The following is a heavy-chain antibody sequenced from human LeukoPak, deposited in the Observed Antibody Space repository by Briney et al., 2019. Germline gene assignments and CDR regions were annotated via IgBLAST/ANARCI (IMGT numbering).Heavy chain of an antibody. J-gene: IGHJ4*02. CDR3: AKDGDTARYFDY. Sequence: PGGSLRLSCAASGFTFSSYWMHWVRQAPGKGLVWVSRINSDGSSTSYADSVKGRFTISRDNSKNSLYLQMNSLRTEDTALYYCAKDGDTARYFDYWGQGTLVTVSS. CDR2: INSDGSST. D-gene: IGHD5-18*01. V-gene: IGHV3-74*01. CDR1: GFTFSSYW.